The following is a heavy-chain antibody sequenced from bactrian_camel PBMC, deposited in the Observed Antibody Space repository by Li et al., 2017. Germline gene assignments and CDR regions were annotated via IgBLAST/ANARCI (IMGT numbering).Heavy chain of an antibody. D-gene: IGHD1*01. V-gene: IGHV3S55*01. CDR1: RADFRNHC. Sequence: HVQLVESGGGSVLAGGSLRLSCAVSRADFRNHCMAWVRQAPGKEREEVVSIDSNDRITYSDSVKGRFTVSRDHAQATLDLEMNSLKPEDTAMYYCAAGSRPSYCKGGYPVLRDWAQGTQVTVS. J-gene: IGHJ4*01. CDR2: IDSNDRI. CDR3: AAGSRPSYCKGGYPVLRD.